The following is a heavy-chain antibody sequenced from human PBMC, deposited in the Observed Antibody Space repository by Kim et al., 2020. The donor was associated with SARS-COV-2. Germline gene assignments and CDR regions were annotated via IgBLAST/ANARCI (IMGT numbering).Heavy chain of an antibody. D-gene: IGHD2-21*01. CDR3: TTGIEVDGENS. V-gene: IGHV1-18*01. J-gene: IGHJ4*02. Sequence: ASVKVSCKASGHTFTSYGISWVRQAPGQGLEWMGWISAYSGNTNYAQELQGRVTLTTDTSTSTAYMELRSLRSDDTAAYYCTTGIEVDGENSWGQGTLVTVSS. CDR1: GHTFTSYG. CDR2: ISAYSGNT.